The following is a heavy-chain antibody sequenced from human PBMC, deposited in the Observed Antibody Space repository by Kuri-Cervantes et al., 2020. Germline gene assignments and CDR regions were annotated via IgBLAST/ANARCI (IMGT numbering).Heavy chain of an antibody. J-gene: IGHJ4*02. CDR2: ITPFNGNT. Sequence: SVKVSCKASGYTFTYRYLHWVRQAPGQALEWMGWITPFNGNTNYAQKFQDRVTMTRDTSTSTVYMELRSLRSDDTAVYYCARVGVGATSDYWGQGTLVTVSS. CDR1: GYTFTYRY. D-gene: IGHD1-26*01. V-gene: IGHV1-45*02. CDR3: ARVGVGATSDY.